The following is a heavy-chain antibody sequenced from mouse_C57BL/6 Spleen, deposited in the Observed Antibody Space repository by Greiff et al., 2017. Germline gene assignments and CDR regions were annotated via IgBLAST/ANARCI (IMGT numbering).Heavy chain of an antibody. Sequence: EVKLVESGGGLVKPGGSLKLSCAASGFTFSDYGMHWVRQAPEKGLEWVAYISSGSSTIYYADTVKGRFTISRDNAKNTLFLQMTSLRSEDTAMYYCARPPSYGAGYFDVWGTGTTVTVSS. CDR2: ISSGSSTI. CDR3: ARPPSYGAGYFDV. CDR1: GFTFSDYG. V-gene: IGHV5-17*01. D-gene: IGHD2-12*01. J-gene: IGHJ1*03.